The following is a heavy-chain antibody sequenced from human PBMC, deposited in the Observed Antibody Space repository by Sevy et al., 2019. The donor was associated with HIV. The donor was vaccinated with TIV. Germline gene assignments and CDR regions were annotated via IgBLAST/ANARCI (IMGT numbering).Heavy chain of an antibody. CDR2: ISSSGSTI. V-gene: IGHV3-11*01. Sequence: GGSLRLSCAASGFTFSDYYMSWIRQAPGKGLEWVSYISSSGSTIYYADSVKGRFTTSRDNAKNSLYLQMNSLRAEDTAVYYCASLYDSSGYAGDYWGQGTLVTVSS. D-gene: IGHD3-22*01. J-gene: IGHJ4*02. CDR3: ASLYDSSGYAGDY. CDR1: GFTFSDYY.